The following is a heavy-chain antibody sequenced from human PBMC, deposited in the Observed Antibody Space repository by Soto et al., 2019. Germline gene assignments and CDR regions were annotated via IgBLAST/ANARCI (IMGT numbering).Heavy chain of an antibody. CDR2: IYYSGST. D-gene: IGHD6-19*01. CDR3: ARGGGIAVAGRYYYYGMDV. Sequence: QVQLQESGPGLVKPSETLSLTCTVSGGSISSYYWSWIRQPPGKGLEWIGYIYYSGSTNYNPSLKSRVTISVDTSKNQFSLKLSSVTAADTAVYYCARGGGIAVAGRYYYYGMDVWGQGTTVTVSS. CDR1: GGSISSYY. J-gene: IGHJ6*02. V-gene: IGHV4-59*08.